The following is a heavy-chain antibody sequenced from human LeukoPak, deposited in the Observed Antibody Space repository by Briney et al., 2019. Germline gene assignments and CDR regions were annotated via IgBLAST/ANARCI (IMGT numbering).Heavy chain of an antibody. D-gene: IGHD3-22*01. V-gene: IGHV1-2*02. CDR2: INPNSGGT. Sequence: GASVKVSCKASGYTFTGYYMHWVRQAPGQGLEWMGWINPNSGGTNYAQKFQGRVTMTRDTSISTAYMELSRLRSDDTAVYYCARETYYYDSSGYYFDGNWFDPWGQGTLVTVSS. CDR3: ARETYYYDSSGYYFDGNWFDP. J-gene: IGHJ5*02. CDR1: GYTFTGYY.